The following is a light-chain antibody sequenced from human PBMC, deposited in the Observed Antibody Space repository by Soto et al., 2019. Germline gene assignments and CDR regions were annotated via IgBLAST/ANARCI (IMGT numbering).Light chain of an antibody. CDR1: QSIYTW. V-gene: IGKV1-5*03. CDR2: KAS. CDR3: QQYRAYRP. Sequence: DIQMTQSPSTRAASVGDRVTIACRASQSIYTWLAWHQQKPGQAPKLLISKASSLEGGVPSRFSGSGSGTEFTLTISSLQPDDFATYYCQQYRAYRPFGQGTKVDI. J-gene: IGKJ1*01.